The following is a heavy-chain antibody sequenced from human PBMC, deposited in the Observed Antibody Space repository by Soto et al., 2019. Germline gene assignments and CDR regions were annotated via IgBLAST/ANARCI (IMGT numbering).Heavy chain of an antibody. CDR1: GGTFSSYT. D-gene: IGHD4-17*01. J-gene: IGHJ4*02. V-gene: IGHV1-69*08. Sequence: QVQLVQSGAEVKKPGSSVKVSCKASGGTFSSYTISWVRQAPGQGLEWMGRIIPILGIANYAQKFQGRVTITADKSTSTAYMELSSLRSEDTAVYYCARDPDYGDYGGDYWGQGTLVTVSS. CDR2: IIPILGIA. CDR3: ARDPDYGDYGGDY.